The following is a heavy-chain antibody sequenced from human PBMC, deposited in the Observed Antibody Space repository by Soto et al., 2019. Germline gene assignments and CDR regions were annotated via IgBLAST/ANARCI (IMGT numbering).Heavy chain of an antibody. CDR3: ASLSPTIFGVVISFFNYYGMDV. Sequence: SETLSLTCTVSGGSISSSSYYWGWIRQPPGKGLEWIGSIYYSGSTYYNPSLKSRVTISVDTSKNQFSLKLSSVTAADTAVYYCASLSPTIFGVVISFFNYYGMDVWGQGTTVTVSS. J-gene: IGHJ6*02. D-gene: IGHD3-3*01. CDR1: GGSISSSSYY. CDR2: IYYSGST. V-gene: IGHV4-39*01.